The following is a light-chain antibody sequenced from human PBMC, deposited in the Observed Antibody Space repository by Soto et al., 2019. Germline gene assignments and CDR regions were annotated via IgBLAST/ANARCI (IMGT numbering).Light chain of an antibody. CDR3: QQFGCSPLFT. Sequence: EIVLTQSPGTLSLCPGERATLSCRASQSVSSSYLAWYQQKPGQAPRPLIYGASTRATGIPDRCSGSGSGRDFTLTISRLEPEDCAVYYCQQFGCSPLFTFGPGTKVDVK. V-gene: IGKV3-20*01. J-gene: IGKJ3*01. CDR2: GAS. CDR1: QSVSSSY.